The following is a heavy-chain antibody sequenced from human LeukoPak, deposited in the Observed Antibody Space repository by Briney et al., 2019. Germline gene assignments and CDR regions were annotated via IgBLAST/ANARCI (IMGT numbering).Heavy chain of an antibody. D-gene: IGHD3-16*02. CDR1: GGPFSGYY. CDR2: IYYSGST. V-gene: IGHV4-59*01. J-gene: IGHJ5*02. CDR3: ARELYDYVWGSYRHAWFDP. Sequence: KSSEALSLTCAVYGGPFSGYYWSWIRQPPGKGLEWIGYIYYSGSTNYNPSLKSRVTISVDTSKNQFSLKLSSVTAADTAVYYCARELYDYVWGSYRHAWFDPWGQGTLVTVSS.